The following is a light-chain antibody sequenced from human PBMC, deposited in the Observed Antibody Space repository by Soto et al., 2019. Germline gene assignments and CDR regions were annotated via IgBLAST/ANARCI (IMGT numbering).Light chain of an antibody. Sequence: EIVLTQSPGTLSLSPGERATFSCRASQSVSRNYLAWYQQKPGQAPRLLIYGAFKRATGIPARFSGSGSGTDFTLTISRLVPEDFAMYHCQQYGSSPWTFGQGTKVDIK. CDR1: QSVSRNY. J-gene: IGKJ1*01. CDR2: GAF. CDR3: QQYGSSPWT. V-gene: IGKV3-20*01.